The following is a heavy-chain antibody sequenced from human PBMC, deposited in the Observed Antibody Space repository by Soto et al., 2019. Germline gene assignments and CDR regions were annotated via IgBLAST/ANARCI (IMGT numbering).Heavy chain of an antibody. CDR3: ARATGYSSTWYDS. Sequence: SETLSLTCAVSGASVSDGSDFWSWIRQPPGKGLEWLGYLSYGGSTRYNPSLKSRATISSDTSKNQFSLRLFSVTAADTALYYCARATGYSSTWYDSWGQGQLVTVSS. V-gene: IGHV4-61*01. J-gene: IGHJ5*01. CDR1: GASVSDGSDF. CDR2: LSYGGST. D-gene: IGHD6-13*01.